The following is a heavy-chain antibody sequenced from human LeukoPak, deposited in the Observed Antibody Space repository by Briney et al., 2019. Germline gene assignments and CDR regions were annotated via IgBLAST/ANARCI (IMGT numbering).Heavy chain of an antibody. Sequence: SETLSLTCTVSGGSISSYYWSWIRQPAGKGLEWIGRIYTSGSTSYNPSLKSRVTMSVDTSKNQFSLKLSSVTAADTAVYYCARDTGFWSGYYKRVSWFDPWGQGTLVTVSS. CDR3: ARDTGFWSGYYKRVSWFDP. CDR1: GGSISSYY. CDR2: IYTSGST. D-gene: IGHD3-3*01. V-gene: IGHV4-4*07. J-gene: IGHJ5*02.